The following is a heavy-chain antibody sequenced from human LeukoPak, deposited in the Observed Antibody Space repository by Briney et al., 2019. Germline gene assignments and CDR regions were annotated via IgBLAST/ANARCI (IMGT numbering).Heavy chain of an antibody. J-gene: IGHJ4*02. V-gene: IGHV3-21*01. Sequence: PGRSLRLSCAASGFTFSSYSMNWVCQAPGKGLEWVSSISSSSSYIYYADSVKGRFTISRDNAKNSLYLQMNSLRAEDTAVYYCARDLDDYVGGSYRCFDYWGQGTLVTVSS. CDR1: GFTFSSYS. D-gene: IGHD3-16*02. CDR2: ISSSSSYI. CDR3: ARDLDDYVGGSYRCFDY.